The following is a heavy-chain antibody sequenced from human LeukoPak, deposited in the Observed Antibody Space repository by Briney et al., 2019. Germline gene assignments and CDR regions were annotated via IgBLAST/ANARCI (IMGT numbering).Heavy chain of an antibody. CDR3: AREKWELRDLDY. CDR2: INPNNGDT. D-gene: IGHD1-26*01. V-gene: IGHV1-2*02. Sequence: ASVKVSCKPSGYTFTGYFMHWVRQAPGQGLEWMGWINPNNGDTKYAQKFQGRVTMTRDTSINTAYMDLSRLTSDDTAVYFCAREKWELRDLDYWGQETLVTVSS. J-gene: IGHJ4*02. CDR1: GYTFTGYF.